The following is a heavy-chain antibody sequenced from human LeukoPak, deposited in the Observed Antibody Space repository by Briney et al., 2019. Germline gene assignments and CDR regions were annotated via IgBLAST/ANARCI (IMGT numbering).Heavy chain of an antibody. CDR2: IHPSGST. Sequence: PSETLSLTCTVSGDSISSYYWSWIRQPAGKGLEWIGRIHPSGSTNYNPSLKSRVTISVDTSKNQFSLKLSSVTAADTAVYYCARDLEPGPYYSHFYGMDVWGQGTTVTVSS. CDR3: ARDLEPGPYYSHFYGMDV. J-gene: IGHJ6*02. D-gene: IGHD3-10*01. CDR1: GDSISSYY. V-gene: IGHV4-4*07.